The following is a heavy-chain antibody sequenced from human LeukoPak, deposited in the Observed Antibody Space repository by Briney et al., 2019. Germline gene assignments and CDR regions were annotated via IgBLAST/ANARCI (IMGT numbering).Heavy chain of an antibody. CDR2: ISSSSSTI. CDR1: GFTSSSYS. J-gene: IGHJ6*02. Sequence: GGSLRLSCAASGFTSSSYSMNWVRQAPGKGLEWVSYISSSSSTIYYADSVKGRFTISRDNAKNSLYLQMNSLRDEDTAVYYCARDGRCGYSYGYSRYYYYGMDVWGQGTTVTVSS. CDR3: ARDGRCGYSYGYSRYYYYGMDV. D-gene: IGHD5-18*01. V-gene: IGHV3-48*02.